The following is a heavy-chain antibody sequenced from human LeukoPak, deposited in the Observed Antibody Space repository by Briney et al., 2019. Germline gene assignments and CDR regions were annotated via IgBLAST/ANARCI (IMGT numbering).Heavy chain of an antibody. Sequence: GGSLRLSCAASGFTFSSYGMNWVRQAPGKGLEWVAVMSYDGTNKFYADSVKGRFTISRDNSKNTVYLQMNSLRAEDTAVYYCANGGWYGGRASPDYWGQGTLVTVSS. V-gene: IGHV3-30*18. J-gene: IGHJ4*02. CDR2: MSYDGTNK. D-gene: IGHD6-19*01. CDR3: ANGGWYGGRASPDY. CDR1: GFTFSSYG.